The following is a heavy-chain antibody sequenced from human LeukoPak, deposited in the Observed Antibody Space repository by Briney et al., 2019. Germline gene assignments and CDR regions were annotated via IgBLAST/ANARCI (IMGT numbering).Heavy chain of an antibody. J-gene: IGHJ4*02. V-gene: IGHV3-23*01. D-gene: IGHD3-3*01. Sequence: GGSLRLSCAASGFTFSSYAMSWVRQAPGKGLEWVSGISGSGGSTYYADSVKGRFTISRDNSKNTLYLQMNSLRAEDTAVYYCAKVANYDFWSGYLDYWGQGTLVTVSS. CDR1: GFTFSSYA. CDR3: AKVANYDFWSGYLDY. CDR2: ISGSGGST.